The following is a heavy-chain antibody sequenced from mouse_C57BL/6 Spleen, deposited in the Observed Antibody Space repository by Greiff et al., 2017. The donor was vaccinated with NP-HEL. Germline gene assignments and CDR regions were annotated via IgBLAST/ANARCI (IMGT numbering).Heavy chain of an antibody. D-gene: IGHD3-2*02. CDR2: IYPGSSST. CDR1: GYTFTSYW. CDR3: ARQLRNFDY. J-gene: IGHJ2*01. V-gene: IGHV1-55*01. Sequence: QVQLQQPGAELVKPGASVKMSCKASGYTFTSYWITWVKQRPGQGLEWIGDIYPGSSSTNYNEKFKSKSTLTVDTSSSTADMQLSSLTSEDSAVYYCARQLRNFDYWGQGTTLTVSS.